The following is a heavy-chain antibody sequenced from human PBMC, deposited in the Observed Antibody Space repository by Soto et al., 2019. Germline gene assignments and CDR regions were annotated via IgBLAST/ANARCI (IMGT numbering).Heavy chain of an antibody. CDR1: GGTFSSYG. Sequence: QVQLVQSGAEVKKPGSSVKVSCKTSGGTFSSYGISWVRQAPGQGLEWMGGIIPLFGTANYAQKFQGRVTITADKSTTTAYMEVSSLKSEDTAVFYCARGGVQVPAGMGDYFYGMDVWGQGTAVTVSS. CDR2: IIPLFGTA. D-gene: IGHD2-2*01. J-gene: IGHJ6*02. CDR3: ARGGVQVPAGMGDYFYGMDV. V-gene: IGHV1-69*06.